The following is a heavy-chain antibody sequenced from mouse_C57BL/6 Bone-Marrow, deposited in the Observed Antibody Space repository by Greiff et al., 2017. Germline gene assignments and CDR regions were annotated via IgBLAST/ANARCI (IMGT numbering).Heavy chain of an antibody. CDR3: ARGGYYYGSSPYYAMDY. J-gene: IGHJ4*01. D-gene: IGHD1-1*01. Sequence: VQLKESGPVLVKPGASVKMSCKASGYTFTDYYMNWVKQSHGKSLEWIGVINPYNGGTSYNQKFKGKATLTVDKSSSTAYMELNSLTSEDSAVYYCARGGYYYGSSPYYAMDYWGQGTSVTVSS. CDR1: GYTFTDYY. CDR2: INPYNGGT. V-gene: IGHV1-19*01.